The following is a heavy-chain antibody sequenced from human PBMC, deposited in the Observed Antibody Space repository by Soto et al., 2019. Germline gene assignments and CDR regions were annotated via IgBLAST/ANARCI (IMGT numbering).Heavy chain of an antibody. V-gene: IGHV1-2*02. CDR3: ARDDTGANFGS. J-gene: IGHJ4*02. CDR1: GSRFINFY. D-gene: IGHD2-8*02. CDR2: INPKNDDT. Sequence: QVQLVQYGAEVKKPGASVRISCKAFGSRFINFYLHWVRQAPGQGLEWMGWINPKNDDTNYAQKFQGRVTMTRETSISVAYKEVSGLYSGETAVYYCARDDTGANFGSWGQGTLGTV.